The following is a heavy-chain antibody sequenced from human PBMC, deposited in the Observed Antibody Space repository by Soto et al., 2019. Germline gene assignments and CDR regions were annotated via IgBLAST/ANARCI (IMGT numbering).Heavy chain of an antibody. CDR1: GFTFSSYG. CDR2: ISYDGSNK. CDR3: AKDRRIAVAGTSLQH. Sequence: GGSLRLSCAASGFTFSSYGMHWVRQAPGKGLEWVAVISYDGSNKYYADSVKGRFTISRDNSKNTLYLQMNSLRAEDTAVYYCAKDRRIAVAGTSLQHWGQGTLVTVSS. V-gene: IGHV3-30*18. D-gene: IGHD6-19*01. J-gene: IGHJ1*01.